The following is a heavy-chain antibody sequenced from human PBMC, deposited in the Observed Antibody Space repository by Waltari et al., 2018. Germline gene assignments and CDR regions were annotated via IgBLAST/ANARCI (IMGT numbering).Heavy chain of an antibody. V-gene: IGHV4-34*01. CDR1: DGSFSGYS. Sequence: QVQLQQWGAGLLKPSETLSLTCAAYDGSFSGYSWSWIRQPPGKGLEWIGEINHSGSTNHNPSLKSRVTISVDTSKNQFSLKLRSVTAADTAVYYCARVMKPYYYYYGMDVWGQGTTITVSS. CDR2: INHSGST. J-gene: IGHJ6*02. CDR3: ARVMKPYYYYYGMDV.